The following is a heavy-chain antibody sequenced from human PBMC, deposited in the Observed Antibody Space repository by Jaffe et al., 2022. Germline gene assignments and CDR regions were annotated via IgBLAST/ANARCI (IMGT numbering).Heavy chain of an antibody. J-gene: IGHJ4*02. Sequence: QLQLQESGPGLVKPSETLSLTCTVSGGSISSSSYYWGWIRQPPGKGLEWIGSIYYSGSTYYNPSLKSRVTISVDTSKNQFSLKLSSVTAADTAVYYCARGPLGWSGYWYYFDYWGQGTLVTVSS. D-gene: IGHD3-3*01. CDR3: ARGPLGWSGYWYYFDY. CDR2: IYYSGST. CDR1: GGSISSSSYY. V-gene: IGHV4-39*01.